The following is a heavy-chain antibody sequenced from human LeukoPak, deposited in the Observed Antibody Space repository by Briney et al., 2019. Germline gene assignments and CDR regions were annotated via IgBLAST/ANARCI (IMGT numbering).Heavy chain of an antibody. CDR2: IYYRGTT. D-gene: IGHD1-1*01. CDR3: ARAGDGY. J-gene: IGHJ4*02. V-gene: IGHV4-34*01. CDR1: GGSFSGYY. Sequence: SETLSLTCAVYGGSFSGYYWSWIRQPPGKGLEWIGSIYYRGTTYYNPSLKSRVIISVDTSKNQFSLRLSSVTAADTAMYYCARAGDGYWGQGTLVIVSS.